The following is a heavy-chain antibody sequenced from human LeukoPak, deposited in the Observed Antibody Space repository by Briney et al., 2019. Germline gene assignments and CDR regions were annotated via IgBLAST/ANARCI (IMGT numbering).Heavy chain of an antibody. CDR3: ARDSGVYYGMDV. CDR1: GGSISSYY. Sequence: PSETLSLTCTVSGGSISSYYWSWIRQPPGKGLEWIGYIYYSGSTNYNPSFKSRVTISVDTSKNQFSLKLSSVTAADTAVYYCARDSGVYYGMDVWGQGTTVTVSS. CDR2: IYYSGST. J-gene: IGHJ6*02. V-gene: IGHV4-59*01.